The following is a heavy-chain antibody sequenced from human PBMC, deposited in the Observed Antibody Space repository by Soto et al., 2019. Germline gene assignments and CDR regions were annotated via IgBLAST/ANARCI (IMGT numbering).Heavy chain of an antibody. CDR2: INAANGDT. CDR3: VRRHVSATGLDWFDP. Sequence: ASVKVSCKPSGYPFTSYWMHWVRQAPGQRLEWMGWINAANGDTNYAPKFQGRVTITRDTSASTAYMELSSLTSADTAVYYCVRRHVSATGLDWFDPWGQGTLVTVSS. V-gene: IGHV1-3*01. D-gene: IGHD6-13*01. CDR1: GYPFTSYW. J-gene: IGHJ5*02.